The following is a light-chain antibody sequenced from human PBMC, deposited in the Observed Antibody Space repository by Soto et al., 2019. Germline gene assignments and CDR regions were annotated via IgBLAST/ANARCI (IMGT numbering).Light chain of an antibody. V-gene: IGLV8-61*01. Sequence: QTVVTQEPSFSVSPGRTVTLTCGLSSGSVSTTYYPSWYQQTPGQAPRTLIYSTNTRSSGVPDRFSGSILGNKAALTITGAQADDESDYYCALYMGSGSWVFGGGTKVTVL. CDR1: SGSVSTTYY. J-gene: IGLJ3*02. CDR2: STN. CDR3: ALYMGSGSWV.